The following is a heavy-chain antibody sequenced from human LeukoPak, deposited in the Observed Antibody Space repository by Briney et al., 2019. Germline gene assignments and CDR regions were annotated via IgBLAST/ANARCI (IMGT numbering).Heavy chain of an antibody. D-gene: IGHD2-15*01. V-gene: IGHV4-59*08. CDR2: IYYTGAT. J-gene: IGHJ6*02. CDR1: GGSISGYF. CDR3: ARHDPVGYYQHGMDV. Sequence: SETLSLTCTVSGGSISGYFWSCIRQPPGQGLEFIGYIYYTGATLYNPSLKSRVTMSADTSKNQFSLKLSSVTAADTAVYYCARHDPVGYYQHGMDVWGQGTTVTVSS.